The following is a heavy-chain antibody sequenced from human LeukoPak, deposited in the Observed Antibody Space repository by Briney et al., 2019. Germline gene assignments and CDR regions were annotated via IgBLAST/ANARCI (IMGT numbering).Heavy chain of an antibody. CDR1: GFTFASYD. D-gene: IGHD1-14*01. CDR2: ISESGGST. V-gene: IGHV3-23*01. Sequence: GGSLILSCAASGFTFASYDMTWVRQAPGKGLDWVSAISESGGSTFYADSVKGRFTISRDNSKNTLYLQMDSLRAEDTAVYFCARITPGRSFDLWGRGTLVTVS. CDR3: ARITPGRSFDL. J-gene: IGHJ2*01.